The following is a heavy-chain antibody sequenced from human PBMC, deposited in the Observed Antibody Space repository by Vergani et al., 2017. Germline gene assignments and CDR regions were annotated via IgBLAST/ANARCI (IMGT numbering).Heavy chain of an antibody. J-gene: IGHJ3*02. V-gene: IGHV3-66*01. CDR3: AILRLRAFDS. Sequence: EVQLVESGGGLVQPGGSLRLSCAASGFTVSSNYMSWVRQAPGKGLEWVSVIYSGGSTYYADSVKGRFTISRDNAKNSLYLQMNSLRAEDTAVYYCAILRLRAFDSWGQGTMVTVSS. CDR2: IYSGGST. CDR1: GFTVSSNY.